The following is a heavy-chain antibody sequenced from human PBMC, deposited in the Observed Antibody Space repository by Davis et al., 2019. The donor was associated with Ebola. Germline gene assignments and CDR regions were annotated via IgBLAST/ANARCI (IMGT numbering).Heavy chain of an antibody. V-gene: IGHV4-31*03. J-gene: IGHJ4*02. CDR1: GGSISSGGYY. D-gene: IGHD2-8*02. CDR3: ARGRADPSRILYWPFDY. CDR2: IYYSGST. Sequence: SETLSLTCTVSGGSISSGGYYWSWIRQHPGKGLEWIGYIYYSGSTYYNPSLKSRVTISVDTSKNQFSLKLSSVTAADTAVYYCARGRADPSRILYWPFDYWGQGTLVTVSS.